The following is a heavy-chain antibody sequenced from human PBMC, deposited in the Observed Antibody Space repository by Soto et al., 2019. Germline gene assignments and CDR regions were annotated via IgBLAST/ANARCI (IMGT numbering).Heavy chain of an antibody. J-gene: IGHJ6*03. CDR1: GFTFSSYG. CDR3: ARGTVSYYYYYYMDV. Sequence: GGSLRLSCAASGFTFSSYGMHWVRQAPGKGLEWVAVIWYDGSNKYYADSVKGRFTISRDNSKNTLYLQMNSLRAEDTAVYYCARGTVSYYYYYYMDVWGKGTTVTVSS. D-gene: IGHD4-17*01. CDR2: IWYDGSNK. V-gene: IGHV3-33*01.